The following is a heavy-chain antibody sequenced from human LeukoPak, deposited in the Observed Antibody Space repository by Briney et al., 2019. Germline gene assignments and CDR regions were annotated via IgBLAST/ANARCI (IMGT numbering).Heavy chain of an antibody. CDR3: ARLAAKRGYYYYGMDV. CDR2: IYSTEST. V-gene: IGHV4-59*11. J-gene: IGHJ6*02. Sequence: PSETLSLTCTVSGGSIRSHYWSWIRQPPGKELEWIGYIYSTESTNYNPPLKSRATISVDTSKNQFSLKLNSVTAADTAVYYCARLAAKRGYYYYGMDVWGQGTSVTVSS. D-gene: IGHD3-10*01. CDR1: GGSIRSHY.